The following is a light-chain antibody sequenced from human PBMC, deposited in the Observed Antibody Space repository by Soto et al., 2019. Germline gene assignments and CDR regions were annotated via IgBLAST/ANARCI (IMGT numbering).Light chain of an antibody. V-gene: IGKV3-20*01. J-gene: IGKJ1*01. CDR2: GAS. CDR1: QSVSSDY. CDR3: HQYGSSPWT. Sequence: EIVLTQSPGTLSLSPGERATLSCRASQSVSSDYLAWYQQKPGQAPRLLIHGASSRATDFPDRFSGSGSGTDFALTISSLEPEDFAVYYCHQYGSSPWTFGQGTKVEIK.